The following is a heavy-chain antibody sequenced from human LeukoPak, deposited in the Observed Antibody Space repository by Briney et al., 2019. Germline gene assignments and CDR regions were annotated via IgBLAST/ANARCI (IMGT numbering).Heavy chain of an antibody. D-gene: IGHD2-15*01. CDR3: ARVRAATSYYYYYYMDV. Sequence: GGSLRLSCAASGFTLDDYGMSWVRQAPGKGLEWVSGINWNGGSTGYADSVKGRFTISRDNAKNSLYLQMNSLRAEDTALYYCARVRAATSYYYYYYMDVWGKGTTVTVSS. CDR2: INWNGGST. CDR1: GFTLDDYG. J-gene: IGHJ6*03. V-gene: IGHV3-20*04.